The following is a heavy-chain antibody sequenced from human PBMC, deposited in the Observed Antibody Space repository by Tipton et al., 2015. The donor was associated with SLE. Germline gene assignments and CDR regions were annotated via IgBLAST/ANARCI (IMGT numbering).Heavy chain of an antibody. V-gene: IGHV4-39*07. D-gene: IGHD1-14*01. CDR3: VRQPPGGGPGYQYDMDV. CDR1: GGSVSTSRYY. CDR2: IFFNGNT. Sequence: TLSLTCTVSGGSVSTSRYYWGWISQPPGQGLEWIGNIFFNGNTYYTPSLKSRATISIDMSRNQFSLRLNFVTAADTAVYYCVRQPPGGGPGYQYDMDVWGQGTAVTVSS. J-gene: IGHJ6*02.